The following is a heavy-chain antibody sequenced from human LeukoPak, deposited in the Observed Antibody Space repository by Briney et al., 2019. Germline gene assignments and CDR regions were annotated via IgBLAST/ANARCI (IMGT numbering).Heavy chain of an antibody. CDR2: INPNSGGT. CDR3: ARGRIAAAGSIDY. V-gene: IGHV1-2*02. J-gene: IGHJ4*02. Sequence: ALVKVSCKASGYTFTGYYMHWVRQAPGQGLECMGWINPNSGGTNYAQKFQGRVTMTRDTSISTAYMELSRLRSDDTAVYYCARGRIAAAGSIDYWGQGTLVTVSS. D-gene: IGHD6-13*01. CDR1: GYTFTGYY.